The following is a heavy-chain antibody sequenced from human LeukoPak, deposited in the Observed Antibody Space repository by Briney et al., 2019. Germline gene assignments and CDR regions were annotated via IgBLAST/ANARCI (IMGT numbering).Heavy chain of an antibody. Sequence: SETLSLTCAVSGYSLRSGDYWGWIRPSPGKGLEWIGSIYHSGSTHYNPSLKSRVTISGDTSKNQFSLMLSSLTAADTAVYYCARNRSVTTTPGFDHWGQGTLVTVSS. CDR1: GYSLRSGDY. CDR2: IYHSGST. D-gene: IGHD4-17*01. CDR3: ARNRSVTTTPGFDH. J-gene: IGHJ4*02. V-gene: IGHV4-38-2*01.